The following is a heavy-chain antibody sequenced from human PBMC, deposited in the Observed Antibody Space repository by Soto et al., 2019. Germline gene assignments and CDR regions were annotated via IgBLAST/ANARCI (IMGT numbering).Heavy chain of an antibody. CDR1: GGSVSPYY. D-gene: IGHD3-10*01. Sequence: QVQLQEAGPGLVKPSETLSLTCTVSGGSVSPYYWSWIRQPPGKGLEWIGYIYYSGKTNYNPSLKSRVTISVDTSKNQFSLQLSSVTAADTAVYYCARLGSTRPYYYYMDVWGKGTTVTVSS. J-gene: IGHJ6*03. CDR2: IYYSGKT. CDR3: ARLGSTRPYYYYMDV. V-gene: IGHV4-59*02.